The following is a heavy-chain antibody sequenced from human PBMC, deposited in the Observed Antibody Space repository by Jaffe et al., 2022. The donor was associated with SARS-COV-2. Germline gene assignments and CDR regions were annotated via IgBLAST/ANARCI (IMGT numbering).Heavy chain of an antibody. Sequence: QVQLVESGGGVVQPGKSLRLSCAASGFTFSSYTMHWVRQTPGTGLEWVAIISHDGSNKYYPDSVKGRFTISRDNSKNTLYLQMNSLRAEDTAVYYCATNYYGSGYYMVWGQGTLVTVSS. J-gene: IGHJ4*02. D-gene: IGHD3-10*01. V-gene: IGHV3-30*04. CDR2: ISHDGSNK. CDR3: ATNYYGSGYYMV. CDR1: GFTFSSYT.